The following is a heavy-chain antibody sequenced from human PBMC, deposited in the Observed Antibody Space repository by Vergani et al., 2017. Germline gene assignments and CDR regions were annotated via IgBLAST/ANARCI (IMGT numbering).Heavy chain of an antibody. CDR1: GFTFDDYA. Sequence: EVQLVESGGGLVQPGRSLRLSCAASGFTFDDYAMRWVRQAPGKGLEWVSGISWNSGSIGYADSVKGRFTISRDNAKNSLYLQMNSLRAEDTALYYGAKELAGAFDDWSQGTLVTVSS. J-gene: IGHJ4*02. D-gene: IGHD2-15*01. V-gene: IGHV3-9*01. CDR3: AKELAGAFDD. CDR2: ISWNSGSI.